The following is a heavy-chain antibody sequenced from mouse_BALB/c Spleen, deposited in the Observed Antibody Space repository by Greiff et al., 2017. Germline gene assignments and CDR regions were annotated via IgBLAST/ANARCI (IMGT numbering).Heavy chain of an antibody. CDR3: ARYYYRYDWYAMDY. Sequence: QVQLQQSGAELMKPGASVKISCKATGYTFSSYWIEWVKQRPGHGLEWIGEILPGSGSTNYNEKFKGKATFTADTSSNTAYMQLSSLTSEDSAVYYCARYYYRYDWYAMDYWGQGTSVTVSS. V-gene: IGHV1-9*01. J-gene: IGHJ4*01. D-gene: IGHD2-14*01. CDR2: ILPGSGST. CDR1: GYTFSSYW.